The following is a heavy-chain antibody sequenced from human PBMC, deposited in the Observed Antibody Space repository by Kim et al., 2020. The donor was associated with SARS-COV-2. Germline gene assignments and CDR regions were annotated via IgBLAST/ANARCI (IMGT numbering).Heavy chain of an antibody. Sequence: ASVKVSCKASGYTFTNNAISWVRQAPGQGLEWMGLINTDTGNPTYAQDFTRRFVFSVDTSVTTAYLQISSLEAEDTALYYCARAIWGTYRYTDYWGQGTLVTVAS. J-gene: IGHJ4*02. CDR2: INTDTGNP. V-gene: IGHV7-4-1*02. CDR3: ARAIWGTYRYTDY. D-gene: IGHD3-16*02. CDR1: GYTFTNNA.